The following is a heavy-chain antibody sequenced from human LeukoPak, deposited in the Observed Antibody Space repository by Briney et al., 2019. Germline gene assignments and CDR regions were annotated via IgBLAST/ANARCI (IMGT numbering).Heavy chain of an antibody. D-gene: IGHD4-11*01. V-gene: IGHV4-31*03. CDR2: IYYSGTT. CDR3: ARVSNYALYYFDS. Sequence: KPSETLSLTCSVSGGSISSGGYYWSWIRQHPGKGLEWIGYIYYSGTTHYSPSLKSRLTISLDTSKNQFSLKLNSMTAADTAVYYCARVSNYALYYFDSWGQGTLVTVSS. J-gene: IGHJ4*02. CDR1: GGSISSGGYY.